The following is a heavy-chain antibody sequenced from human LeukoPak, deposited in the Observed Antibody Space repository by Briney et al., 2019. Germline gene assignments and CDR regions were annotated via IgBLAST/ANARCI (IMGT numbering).Heavy chain of an antibody. J-gene: IGHJ5*02. D-gene: IGHD3-10*01. CDR1: GASISSGVYS. Sequence: SETLSLTCSVSGASISSGVYSWSWIRQPPGKGLEWIGYIYHSGSTYYNPSLESRVTISVDRSKNQFSLRLSSVTAADTAVYYCARVIRENYYGSGSFGGDPNWFDPWGQGTLVTVSS. CDR3: ARVIRENYYGSGSFGGDPNWFDP. V-gene: IGHV4-30-2*01. CDR2: IYHSGST.